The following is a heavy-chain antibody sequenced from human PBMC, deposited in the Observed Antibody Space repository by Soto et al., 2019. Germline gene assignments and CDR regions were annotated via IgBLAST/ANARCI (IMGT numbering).Heavy chain of an antibody. CDR2: VSYDERNI. V-gene: IGHV3-30*18. CDR1: GFTFSTSD. J-gene: IGHJ4*02. D-gene: IGHD3-16*01. Sequence: GGSLRLSCVASGFTFSTSDMHWVRQAPGQGLEWVAVVSYDERNIYYADSVKGRFSVSRDNSKNTLFLHMNSLRAEDTAVYFCAKLVDKSLDDYWGQGAPVTVSS. CDR3: AKLVDKSLDDY.